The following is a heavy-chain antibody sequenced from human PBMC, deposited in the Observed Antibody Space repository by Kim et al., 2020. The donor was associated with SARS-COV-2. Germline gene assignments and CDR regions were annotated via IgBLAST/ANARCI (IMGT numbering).Heavy chain of an antibody. CDR3: ARDGSSSSYRQNYYYYGMDV. CDR2: ISAYNGNT. V-gene: IGHV1-18*01. CDR1: GYTFTSYG. J-gene: IGHJ6*02. Sequence: ASVKVSCKASGYTFTSYGISWVRQAPGQGLEWMGWISAYNGNTNYAQKLQGRVTMTTDTSTSTAYMELRSLRSDDTAVYYCARDGSSSSYRQNYYYYGMDVWGQGTTVTVSS. D-gene: IGHD6-13*01.